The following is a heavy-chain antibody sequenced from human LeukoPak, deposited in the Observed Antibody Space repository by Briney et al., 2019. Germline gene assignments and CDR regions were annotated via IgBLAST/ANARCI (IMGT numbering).Heavy chain of an antibody. V-gene: IGHV1-2*02. CDR3: ARGYSSGWYYLHY. D-gene: IGHD6-19*01. CDR1: GYTLTGCY. J-gene: IGHJ4*02. CDR2: INPNSGDT. Sequence: ASVKVSCKASGYTLTGCYMHWVRQAPGQGLEWMGWINPNSGDTNYAQKFQGRVTMTRDTSISTAYMELSRLRDDDTAVYYCARGYSSGWYYLHYWGQGTLVTVSS.